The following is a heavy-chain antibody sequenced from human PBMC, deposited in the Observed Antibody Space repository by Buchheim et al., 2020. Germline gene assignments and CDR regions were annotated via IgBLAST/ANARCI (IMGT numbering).Heavy chain of an antibody. V-gene: IGHV4-39*07. CDR2: IYYSGST. Sequence: QLQLQESGPGLVKPSETLSLTCTVSGGSISSSSYYWGWIRQPPGKGLEWIGSIYYSGSTYYNPSLKSRVTISVVTSKNQFSLKLSSVTAADTAVYYCARMDDFWSGYYYYGMDVWGQGTT. CDR3: ARMDDFWSGYYYYGMDV. CDR1: GGSISSSSYY. D-gene: IGHD3-3*01. J-gene: IGHJ6*02.